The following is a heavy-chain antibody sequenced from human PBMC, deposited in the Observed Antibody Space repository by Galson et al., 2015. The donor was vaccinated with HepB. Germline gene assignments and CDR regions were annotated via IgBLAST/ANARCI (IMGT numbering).Heavy chain of an antibody. CDR1: GFTFSSYA. J-gene: IGHJ5*02. D-gene: IGHD3-16*02. CDR2: ISSNGGST. V-gene: IGHV3-64*04. CDR3: AKDPPPVWGSYQTGWFDP. Sequence: SLRLSCAASGFTFSSYAMHWVRQAPGKGLEYVSAISSNGGSTYYADSVKGRFTISRDNSKNTLYLQMNSLRAEDTAVYYCAKDPPPVWGSYQTGWFDPWGQGTLVTVSS.